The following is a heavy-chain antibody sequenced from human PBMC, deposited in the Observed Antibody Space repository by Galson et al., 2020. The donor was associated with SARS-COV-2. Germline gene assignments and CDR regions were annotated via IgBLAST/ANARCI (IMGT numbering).Heavy chain of an antibody. V-gene: IGHV3-74*01. CDR3: ARSGGSGWQRGDNWFDP. D-gene: IGHD6-19*01. CDR2: INGDGSST. CDR1: GFTFSRYW. Sequence: GESLKISCAASGFTFSRYWMHWVRQAPGKGLVWVSRINGDGSSTTSADSAKGRFTISRDNAKNMLYLQMNSLRADDTAVYYCARSGGSGWQRGDNWFDPWGQGTLVTVSS. J-gene: IGHJ5*02.